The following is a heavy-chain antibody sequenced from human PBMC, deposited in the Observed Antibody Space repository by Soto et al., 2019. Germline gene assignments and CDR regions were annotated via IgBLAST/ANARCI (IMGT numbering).Heavy chain of an antibody. D-gene: IGHD6-13*01. V-gene: IGHV3-23*01. CDR2: ISGSGGST. Sequence: GGSVRLSCAASGFTFIIYAMSWVRQAPGKGLEWVSAISGSGGSTYYADSVKGRFTISRDNSKNTLYLQMNSLRAEDTAVYYCATIAAAGSDMDVWGKGTTVTVSS. CDR3: ATIAAAGSDMDV. CDR1: GFTFIIYA. J-gene: IGHJ6*03.